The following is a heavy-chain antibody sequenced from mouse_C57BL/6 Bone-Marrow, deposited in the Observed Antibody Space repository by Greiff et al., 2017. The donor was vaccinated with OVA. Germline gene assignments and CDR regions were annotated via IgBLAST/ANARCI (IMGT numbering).Heavy chain of an antibody. Sequence: VQLQQSGAELVRPGASVTLSCKASGYTFTDYEMHWVKQTPVHGLEWIGAIDPGTSGTAYNQKFKGKAKLTADKSSSTAYMELRSLTSEDSAVYYCTRSYSNYGDFDYWGQGTTLTVSS. V-gene: IGHV1-15*01. D-gene: IGHD2-5*01. CDR2: IDPGTSGT. CDR1: GYTFTDYE. CDR3: TRSYSNYGDFDY. J-gene: IGHJ2*01.